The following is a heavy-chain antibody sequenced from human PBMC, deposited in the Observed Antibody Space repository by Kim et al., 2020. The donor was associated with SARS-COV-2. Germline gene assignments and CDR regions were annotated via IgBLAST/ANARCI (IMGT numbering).Heavy chain of an antibody. Sequence: ASVKVSCKASGYTFTSYAMHWVRQAPGQRLEWMGWINAGNGNTKYSQKFQGRVTITRDTSASTAYMELSSLRSEDTAVYYCARSVSGIISGWPSDFDYWGQGTLVTVSS. CDR2: INAGNGNT. V-gene: IGHV1-3*01. D-gene: IGHD6-19*01. CDR1: GYTFTSYA. CDR3: ARSVSGIISGWPSDFDY. J-gene: IGHJ4*02.